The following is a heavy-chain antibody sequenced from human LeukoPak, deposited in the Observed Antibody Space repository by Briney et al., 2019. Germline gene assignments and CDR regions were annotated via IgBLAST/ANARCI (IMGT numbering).Heavy chain of an antibody. CDR3: ARSSGRRYFDS. CDR1: GYTFTNYW. CDR2: IYPGDSDT. V-gene: IGHV5-51*01. D-gene: IGHD3-22*01. J-gene: IGHJ4*02. Sequence: GESLKISCKGYGYTFTNYWIGWVRQMAGKGLELMGFIYPGDSDTRYSPSFQGQVTISADKSISTAYLQWTSLKASDNAMYYCARSSGRRYFDSWGQGTLVTASS.